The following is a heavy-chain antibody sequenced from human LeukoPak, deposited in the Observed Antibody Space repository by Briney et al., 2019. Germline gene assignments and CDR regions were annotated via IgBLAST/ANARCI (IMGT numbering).Heavy chain of an antibody. CDR2: INPNSGGT. CDR3: ARERGDGYPFDF. J-gene: IGHJ4*02. D-gene: IGHD5-24*01. Sequence: ASVKVSCKASGYTFTGYYMHWVRQAPGQGLEWMGWINPNSGGTNHAQKFQGRVTMTRDTSISTAYLELSRLRSDDTAVYYCARERGDGYPFDFWGQGTLVTVSS. CDR1: GYTFTGYY. V-gene: IGHV1-2*02.